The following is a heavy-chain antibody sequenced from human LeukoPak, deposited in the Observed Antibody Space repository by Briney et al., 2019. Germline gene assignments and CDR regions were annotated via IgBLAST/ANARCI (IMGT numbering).Heavy chain of an antibody. V-gene: IGHV1-2*02. J-gene: IGHJ6*03. CDR1: GYTFTSYG. D-gene: IGHD5-18*01. Sequence: ASVKVSCKASGYTFTSYGISWVRQAPGQGLEWMGWINPNSGGTNYAQKFQGRVTMTRDTSISTAYMELSRLRSDDTAVYYCARGDTGYSLMLLFYYYYMDVWGKGTTVTTSS. CDR2: INPNSGGT. CDR3: ARGDTGYSLMLLFYYYYMDV.